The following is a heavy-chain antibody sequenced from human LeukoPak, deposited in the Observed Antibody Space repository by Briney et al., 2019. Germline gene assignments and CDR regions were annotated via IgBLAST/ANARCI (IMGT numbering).Heavy chain of an antibody. Sequence: PGGSLRLSCAASGFTFSSYWMSWVRQAPGKGLEWVANIKQDGSEKYYVDSVKGRFTISRDNAKNSLYLQMNSLRAEDTAVYYCGVLNYYGSGRSNWFDPWGQGTLVTVSS. CDR3: GVLNYYGSGRSNWFDP. CDR1: GFTFSSYW. J-gene: IGHJ5*02. CDR2: IKQDGSEK. V-gene: IGHV3-7*01. D-gene: IGHD3-10*01.